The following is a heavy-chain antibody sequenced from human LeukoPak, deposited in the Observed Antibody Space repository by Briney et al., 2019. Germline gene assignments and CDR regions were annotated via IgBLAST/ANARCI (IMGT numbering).Heavy chain of an antibody. Sequence: GGSLRLSCAASGFSFSTSGMHWVRQASGKGLEWVGRIRSKARSYATIYAESVKGRFTISRGNSKNTLYLQMNSLRADDTAVYYCAKDRYGNIDAFDIWGQGTMVTVSS. CDR3: AKDRYGNIDAFDI. D-gene: IGHD4-11*01. CDR2: IRSKARSYAT. J-gene: IGHJ3*02. V-gene: IGHV3-73*01. CDR1: GFSFSTSG.